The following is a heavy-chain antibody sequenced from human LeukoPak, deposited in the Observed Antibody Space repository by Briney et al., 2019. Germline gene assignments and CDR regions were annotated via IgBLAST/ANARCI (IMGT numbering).Heavy chain of an antibody. CDR3: ARDGSWGLDY. CDR1: GGTFNNYA. J-gene: IGHJ4*02. D-gene: IGHD3-10*01. V-gene: IGHV1-69*04. CDR2: INPIVGIV. Sequence: ASVKVSCKAPGGTFNNYAISWVRQAPGQGLEWMGRINPIVGIVNYAQKLQGRVTITADMSTSTAYMELSSLASEDTAVYYCARDGSWGLDYWGQGPLVTVSS.